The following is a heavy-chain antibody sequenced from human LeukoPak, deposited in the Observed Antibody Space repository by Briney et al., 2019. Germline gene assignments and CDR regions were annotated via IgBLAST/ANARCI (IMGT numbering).Heavy chain of an antibody. J-gene: IGHJ5*01. CDR1: GFTFSNYW. Sequence: GESLTLSCAPSGFTFSNYWMNWVRQAPGKGLEWVANINQDGSTKYYEASVKGRFTVSRDHAKNSVFPQMNSLRAEGAAVYCCAGGRTWVTDSWGLGTLVTVSA. V-gene: IGHV3-7*04. CDR3: AGGRTWVTDS. D-gene: IGHD2-21*02. CDR2: INQDGSTK.